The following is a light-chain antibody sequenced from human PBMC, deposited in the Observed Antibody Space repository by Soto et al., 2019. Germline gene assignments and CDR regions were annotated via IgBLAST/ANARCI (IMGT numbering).Light chain of an antibody. CDR1: HSISSW. CDR3: QQYNSYPWT. J-gene: IGKJ1*01. V-gene: IGKV1-5*03. Sequence: DIQMTQSPSTLSASVGDRVTITCRASHSISSWLAWYQQKPGKAPKLLIYKASSLESGDPSRFSGSGSGPEFTLTISSLQPDDFATYYCQQYNSYPWTFGQGTKVEIK. CDR2: KAS.